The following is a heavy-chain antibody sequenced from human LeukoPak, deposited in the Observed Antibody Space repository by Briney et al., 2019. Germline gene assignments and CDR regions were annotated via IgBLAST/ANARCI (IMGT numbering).Heavy chain of an antibody. Sequence: ASVKVSCKASGYTFTAYDIPWVRQAPGQGLEWMGWINPNSGGTNYAQKFQGRVTLTRDTSISSAFMELNRLKSDDTAVYYCARDVGYYHSTGYFYFYFDYWGQGTLVTVSS. CDR2: INPNSGGT. V-gene: IGHV1-2*02. CDR3: ARDVGYYHSTGYFYFYFDY. J-gene: IGHJ4*02. D-gene: IGHD3-22*01. CDR1: GYTFTAYD.